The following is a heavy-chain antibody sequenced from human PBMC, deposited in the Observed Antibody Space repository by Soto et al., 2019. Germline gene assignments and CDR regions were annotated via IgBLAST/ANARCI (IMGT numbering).Heavy chain of an antibody. J-gene: IGHJ5*02. D-gene: IGHD6-13*01. CDR3: ASHTHYDPAADPP. CDR2: IYSGGST. V-gene: IGHV3-66*04. CDR1: GFTVSSNY. Sequence: GGSLRLSCAASGFTVSSNYMSWVRQAPGKGLEWVSVIYSGGSTYYADSVKGRFTISRDNSKNTLYLQMNSLRAEDTAVYYCASHTHYDPAADPPWGQGTLVTVSS.